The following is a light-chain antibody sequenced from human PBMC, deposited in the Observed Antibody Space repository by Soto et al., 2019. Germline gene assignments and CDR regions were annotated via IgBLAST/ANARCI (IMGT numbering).Light chain of an antibody. CDR3: TSYAGTTYV. J-gene: IGLJ1*01. CDR2: EVS. Sequence: QSALTQPPSASGSPGQSVTISCTGTSSNVGGYNYVSWYQQHPGKAPKLMISEVSKRPSGVPDRFSGSKSGNTASLTVSRLQAEDEADYYCTSYAGTTYVFGTGTKVTVL. CDR1: SSNVGGYNY. V-gene: IGLV2-8*01.